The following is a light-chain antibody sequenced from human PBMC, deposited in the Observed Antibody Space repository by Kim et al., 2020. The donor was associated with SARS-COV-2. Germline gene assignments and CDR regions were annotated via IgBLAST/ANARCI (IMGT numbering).Light chain of an antibody. CDR3: MQALQTPIT. Sequence: DIVMTQSPLSLPVTPGEPASISCRSSQSLLHSNGYNYLDWYLQKPGQSPQLLIYLGSNRASGVPDRFSGSGSGTDFTLKISRVEAEYVVVYYCMQALQTPITFGQGTRLEIK. J-gene: IGKJ5*01. V-gene: IGKV2-28*01. CDR1: QSLLHSNGYNY. CDR2: LGS.